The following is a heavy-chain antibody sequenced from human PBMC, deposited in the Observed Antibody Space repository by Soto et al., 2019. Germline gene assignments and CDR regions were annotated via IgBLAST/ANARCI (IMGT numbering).Heavy chain of an antibody. CDR2: IIPIFGTT. D-gene: IGHD5-18*01. V-gene: IGHV1-69*13. CDR1: GGTFNNYA. CDR3: ARDVDTGGMDV. J-gene: IGHJ6*02. Sequence: SVKVSCKASGGTFNNYAISWLRQAPGQGLECMGGIIPIFGTTNYAQKFQGRVTITADEATSTAYMELSSLRSEDTAVYYCARDVDTGGMDVWGQGTTVTVS.